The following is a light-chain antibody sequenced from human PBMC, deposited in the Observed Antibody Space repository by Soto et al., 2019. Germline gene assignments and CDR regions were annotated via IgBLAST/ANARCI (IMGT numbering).Light chain of an antibody. CDR2: KAS. Sequence: DIQMTQSPSTLSASVGDRVTITCRASQSISNWLAWYQQKPGKAPKLLIYKASSLGSEVPSRFSGSGSGTEFTLTISSLQPDDFATYYCQQYNSYSPWTFGQGTKVEIK. J-gene: IGKJ1*01. CDR3: QQYNSYSPWT. CDR1: QSISNW. V-gene: IGKV1-5*03.